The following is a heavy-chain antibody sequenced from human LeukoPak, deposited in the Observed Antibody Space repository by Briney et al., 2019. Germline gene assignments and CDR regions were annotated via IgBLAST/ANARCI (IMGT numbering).Heavy chain of an antibody. V-gene: IGHV4-61*05. Sequence: KPSETLSLTCTVSGGSISSSSYFWSWIRQPPGKGLDWIGYIYYSGSTDSNPSLKSRLTISVDTSKNQLSLKLSSVTAADTAVYYCARHVDGSGSSSWYYGLDVWGQGTTVTVSS. CDR1: GGSISSSSYF. CDR2: IYYSGST. CDR3: ARHVDGSGSSSWYYGLDV. D-gene: IGHD3-10*01. J-gene: IGHJ6*02.